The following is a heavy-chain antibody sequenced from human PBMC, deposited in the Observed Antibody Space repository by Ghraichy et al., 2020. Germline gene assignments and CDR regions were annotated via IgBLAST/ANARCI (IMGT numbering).Heavy chain of an antibody. Sequence: GGSLRLSCAASGFTFNIYWMSWVRQAPGKGLEWVANIKLDGSEKYYVDSVRGRFTISRDNAKNSLYLQMNSLRAEDTAVYYCARVIGGSDAFDVWGQGTMVTVSS. CDR3: ARVIGGSDAFDV. J-gene: IGHJ3*01. CDR2: IKLDGSEK. V-gene: IGHV3-7*03. CDR1: GFTFNIYW. D-gene: IGHD3-10*01.